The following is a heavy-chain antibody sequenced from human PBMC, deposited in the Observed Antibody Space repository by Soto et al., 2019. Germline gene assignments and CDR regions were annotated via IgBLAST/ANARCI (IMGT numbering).Heavy chain of an antibody. J-gene: IGHJ6*02. D-gene: IGHD4-17*01. CDR2: INPNSGGT. Sequence: ASVKVSCKASGYTFTGYYMHWVRQAPGQGLEWMGWINPNSGGTNYAQKFQGWVTMTRDTSISTAYMELSRRRSDDTAVYYCARDRLRRHLRGYRPYYYYGMDVWGPGTTVTVSS. V-gene: IGHV1-2*04. CDR3: ARDRLRRHLRGYRPYYYYGMDV. CDR1: GYTFTGYY.